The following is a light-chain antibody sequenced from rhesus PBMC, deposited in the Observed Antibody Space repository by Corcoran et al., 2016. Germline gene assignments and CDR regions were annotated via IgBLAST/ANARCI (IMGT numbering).Light chain of an antibody. Sequence: EIVMTQSPATLSLSPGERATLSCRASQSVSSYAAWYQQKLEQAPRLLIYGASSRATGIPDRFSGSGSVTDFSLIISILEPEDVGVYYCQQYNNWNRSFGQGTKVEIK. J-gene: IGKJ2*01. V-gene: IGKV3S9*01. CDR1: QSVSSY. CDR2: GAS. CDR3: QQYNNWNRS.